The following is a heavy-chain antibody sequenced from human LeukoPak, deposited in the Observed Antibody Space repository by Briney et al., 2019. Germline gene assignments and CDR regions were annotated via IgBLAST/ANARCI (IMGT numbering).Heavy chain of an antibody. CDR1: GFTFSSYA. CDR2: IWYDGSNK. CDR3: ARVKGPGPRGYYMDV. V-gene: IGHV3-33*08. J-gene: IGHJ6*03. D-gene: IGHD3-16*01. Sequence: GGSLRLSCAASGFTFSSYAMHWVRQAPGKGLEWVAVIWYDGSNKYYADSVKGRFTISRDNSKNTLYLQMNSLRAEDTAVYYCARVKGPGPRGYYMDVWGKGTTVTVSS.